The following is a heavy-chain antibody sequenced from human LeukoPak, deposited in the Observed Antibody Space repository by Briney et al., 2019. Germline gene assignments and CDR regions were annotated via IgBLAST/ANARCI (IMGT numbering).Heavy chain of an antibody. CDR2: INSDGSST. Sequence: GGSLRLSCAASGFTFSSYWMHWVRQAPGKGLVLVSRINSDGSSTSYADSVKGRFTISRDNAKNTLYLQMNSLRAEATAVYYCARDYDYVWGSHSYNWFDPWGQGTLVTVSS. CDR1: GFTFSSYW. D-gene: IGHD3-16*01. J-gene: IGHJ5*02. V-gene: IGHV3-74*01. CDR3: ARDYDYVWGSHSYNWFDP.